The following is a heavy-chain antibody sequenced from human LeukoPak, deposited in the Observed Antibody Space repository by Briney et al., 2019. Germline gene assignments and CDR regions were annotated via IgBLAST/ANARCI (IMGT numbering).Heavy chain of an antibody. J-gene: IGHJ4*02. V-gene: IGHV4-39*01. CDR1: GGSISSSSYY. CDR3: AVLYYCDSSGCL. D-gene: IGHD3-22*01. CDR2: IDYSGST. Sequence: SETLSLTCTVSGGSISSSSYYWGWIRQPPGKGLECIGSIDYSGSTYYNPSLKSRVSISVDTSKNQFSLKLSSVTAADTAVYYCAVLYYCDSSGCLGGQGTLVTVSS.